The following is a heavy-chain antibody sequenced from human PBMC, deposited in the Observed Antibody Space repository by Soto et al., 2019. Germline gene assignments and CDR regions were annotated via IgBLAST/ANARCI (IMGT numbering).Heavy chain of an antibody. J-gene: IGHJ4*02. D-gene: IGHD3-22*01. CDR1: GRSISSGGYY. Sequence: SETLSLTCTVSGRSISSGGYYWSWIRQQPGKGLEWIGYIYYSGSTYYNPSLKSRVTISVDTSKNQFSLKLSSVTAADTAVYYCARKGYYDSSPDYWGQGTLVTVSS. CDR3: ARKGYYDSSPDY. V-gene: IGHV4-31*03. CDR2: IYYSGST.